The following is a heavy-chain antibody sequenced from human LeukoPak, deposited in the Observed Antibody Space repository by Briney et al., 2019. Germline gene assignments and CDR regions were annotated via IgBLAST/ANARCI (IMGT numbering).Heavy chain of an antibody. CDR1: GYSISSGYY. Sequence: ASETLSLTCSVSGYSISSGYYWGWIRQPPGKGLEWIGIIYHSGRTDYNPSLKSRVTISEDTSKNQFSLKLSSVTAADTAVYYCARQVSYNYGYGGDHYYMDVWGRGTTVTISS. D-gene: IGHD5-18*01. CDR2: IYHSGRT. J-gene: IGHJ6*03. V-gene: IGHV4-38-2*02. CDR3: ARQVSYNYGYGGDHYYMDV.